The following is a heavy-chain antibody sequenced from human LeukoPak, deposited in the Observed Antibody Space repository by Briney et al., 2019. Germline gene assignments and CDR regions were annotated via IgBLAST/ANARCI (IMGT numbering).Heavy chain of an antibody. Sequence: SLPHSCSPWGFTHDLYAMHYAPHAPRRGAEWVSDISWNSGRIGSANSEKCRFTISRDNAKNSLYLQMNSLRAEDTGVYYCARVQRGIAVALDYWGQGTLVTVSS. J-gene: IGHJ4*02. D-gene: IGHD6-19*01. CDR2: ISWNSGRI. CDR3: ARVQRGIAVALDY. V-gene: IGHV3-9*01. CDR1: GFTHDLYA.